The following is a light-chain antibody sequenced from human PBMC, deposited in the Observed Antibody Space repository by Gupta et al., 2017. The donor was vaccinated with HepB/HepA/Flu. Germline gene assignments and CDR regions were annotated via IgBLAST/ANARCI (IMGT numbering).Light chain of an antibody. J-gene: IGLJ2*01. CDR3: QVSENRSDNNVV. CDR1: NSGSKC. V-gene: IGLV3-21*01. Sequence: SYVLTQPPSVSVAPGQPARITCGGNNSGSKCGHWYPQKPGQAPVLLIYYDNNRHSGIPERCSGSNSGNTATLTISMVAAGEEADYYCQVSENRSDNNVVFGGGTKLTVL. CDR2: YDN.